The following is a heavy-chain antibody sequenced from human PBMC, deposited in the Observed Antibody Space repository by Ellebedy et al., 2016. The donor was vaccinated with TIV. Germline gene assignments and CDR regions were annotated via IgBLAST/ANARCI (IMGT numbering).Heavy chain of an antibody. Sequence: SETLSLTXSVSGFSISSGYFWAWLRQSPGRGPEWITTIYQTESTYYNPSLKSRLSVSVDMSKNQFSLHLRSVTAADSAVYYCARGTDWFDPWGTGIMVTVSS. CDR1: GFSISSGYF. J-gene: IGHJ5*02. CDR2: IYQTEST. CDR3: ARGTDWFDP. V-gene: IGHV4-38-2*02.